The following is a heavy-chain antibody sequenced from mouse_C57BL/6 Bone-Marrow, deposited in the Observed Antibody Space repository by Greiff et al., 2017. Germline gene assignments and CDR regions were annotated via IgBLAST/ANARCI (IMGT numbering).Heavy chain of an antibody. CDR2: IYPGGGYT. V-gene: IGHV1-63*01. CDR3: ARLRRTFFDY. Sequence: VQLQQSGAELVRPGTSVKMSCKASGYTFTNYWIGWAKQRPGHGLEWIGDIYPGGGYTNYNEKFKGKATLTADKSSSTAYMQFSSLTSADSAIYYCARLRRTFFDYWGQGTTLTVSS. CDR1: GYTFTNYW. D-gene: IGHD2-12*01. J-gene: IGHJ2*01.